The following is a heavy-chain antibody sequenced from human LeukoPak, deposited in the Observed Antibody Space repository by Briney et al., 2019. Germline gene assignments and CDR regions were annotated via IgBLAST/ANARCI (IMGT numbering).Heavy chain of an antibody. CDR1: GGSISSYY. CDR3: ARGGGYSYGTRDWFDP. CDR2: IYYSGST. J-gene: IGHJ5*02. D-gene: IGHD5-18*01. Sequence: PSETLSLTCTVSGGSISSYYWSWIRQPPGKGLEWIGYIYYSGSTNYNPSLKSRVTISVDTSKNQFSLKLNSGTAADTAVYYCARGGGYSYGTRDWFDPWGQGTLVTVSS. V-gene: IGHV4-59*01.